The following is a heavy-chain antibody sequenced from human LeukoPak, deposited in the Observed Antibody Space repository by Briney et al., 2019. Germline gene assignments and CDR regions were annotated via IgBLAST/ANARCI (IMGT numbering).Heavy chain of an antibody. V-gene: IGHV1-69*13. CDR1: GGTFSSYA. CDR2: IIPIFGTA. CDR3: ARPRTGYSSSWYWFDP. D-gene: IGHD6-13*01. J-gene: IGHJ5*02. Sequence: SVTVSCTASGGTFSSYAISWVRQAPGQGLEWMGGIIPIFGTANYAQKFQGRVTITADESTSTAYMELSSLRSEDTAVYYCARPRTGYSSSWYWFDPWGQGTLVTVSS.